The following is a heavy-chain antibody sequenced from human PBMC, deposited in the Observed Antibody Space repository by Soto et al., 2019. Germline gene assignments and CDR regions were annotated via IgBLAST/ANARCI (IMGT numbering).Heavy chain of an antibody. J-gene: IGHJ4*02. Sequence: LRLSCAASGFTFSSYGMHWVRQAPGKGLEWVAVISYDGSNKYYADSVKGRFTISRDNSKNTLYLQMNSLRAEDTAVYYCAKDFEGVYYDSSGGDYWGQGTLVTVSS. V-gene: IGHV3-30*18. CDR2: ISYDGSNK. D-gene: IGHD3-22*01. CDR1: GFTFSSYG. CDR3: AKDFEGVYYDSSGGDY.